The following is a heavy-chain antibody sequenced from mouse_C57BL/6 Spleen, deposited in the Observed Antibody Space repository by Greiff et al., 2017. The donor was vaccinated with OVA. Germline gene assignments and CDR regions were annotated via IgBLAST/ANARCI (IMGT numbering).Heavy chain of an antibody. CDR3: ARGVITTVEGAWFAY. CDR2: ISYDGSN. CDR1: GYSITSGYY. V-gene: IGHV3-6*01. D-gene: IGHD1-1*01. J-gene: IGHJ3*01. Sequence: DVKLQESGPGLVKPSQSLSLTCSVTGYSITSGYYWNWIRQFPGNKLEWMGYISYDGSNNYNPSLKNRISITRDTSKNQFFLKLNSVTTEDTATYYCARGVITTVEGAWFAYWGQGTLVTVSA.